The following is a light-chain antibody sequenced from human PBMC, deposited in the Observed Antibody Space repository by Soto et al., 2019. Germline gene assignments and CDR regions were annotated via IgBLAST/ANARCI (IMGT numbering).Light chain of an antibody. Sequence: QSVLTQPTSVSGSPGQSITISCTGNSYDIGAYNYVSWYQQHPGKAPRLMIYEVSNRPSGVSNRFSGSKSGNTASLTISGLQAEDEGDYYCSSYTSSSTVVFGGGTKLTVL. CDR2: EVS. V-gene: IGLV2-14*01. J-gene: IGLJ2*01. CDR1: SYDIGAYNY. CDR3: SSYTSSSTVV.